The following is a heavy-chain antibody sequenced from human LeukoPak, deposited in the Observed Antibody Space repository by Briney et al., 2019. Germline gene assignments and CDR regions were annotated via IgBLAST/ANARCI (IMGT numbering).Heavy chain of an antibody. V-gene: IGHV4-59*08. J-gene: IGHJ4*02. CDR3: ARGLSQDYFDY. CDR1: GGSTSSDY. Sequence: SETLSLTCTVSGGSTSSDYWSWIRQPPGKGLEWIGYIYYSGSTNYNPSLKSRVTISVDTSKNQFSLKLSSVTAADTAVYYCARGLSQDYFDYWGQGTLVTVSS. CDR2: IYYSGST.